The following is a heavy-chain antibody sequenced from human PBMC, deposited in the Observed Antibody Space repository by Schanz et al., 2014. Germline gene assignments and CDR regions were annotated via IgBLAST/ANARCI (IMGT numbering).Heavy chain of an antibody. Sequence: QVQLVQSGAEVKKPGSSVKVSCTASGGTFSSYTISWIRQAPGQGLEWMGRIIPILGIPNYAQKFQGRVTMTTDTSTSTAYMELRSLRSDDTAVYYCARVQDDILTGSEYYYGMDVWGQGTILTVSS. D-gene: IGHD3-9*01. CDR3: ARVQDDILTGSEYYYGMDV. CDR1: GGTFSSYT. CDR2: IIPILGIP. J-gene: IGHJ6*02. V-gene: IGHV1-69*02.